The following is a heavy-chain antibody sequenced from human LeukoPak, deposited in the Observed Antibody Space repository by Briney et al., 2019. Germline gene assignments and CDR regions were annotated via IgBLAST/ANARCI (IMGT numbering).Heavy chain of an antibody. V-gene: IGHV4-61*01. Sequence: SETLSLTCTVSGGSVSSGSYYWSWIRQPPGKGLEWIGYIYYGGSTNYNPSLKSRVTISVDTSKNQFSLKLSSVTAADTAVYYCARSYDFWSGSPGGYFDYWGQGTLVTVSS. J-gene: IGHJ4*02. D-gene: IGHD3-3*01. CDR1: GGSVSSGSYY. CDR2: IYYGGST. CDR3: ARSYDFWSGSPGGYFDY.